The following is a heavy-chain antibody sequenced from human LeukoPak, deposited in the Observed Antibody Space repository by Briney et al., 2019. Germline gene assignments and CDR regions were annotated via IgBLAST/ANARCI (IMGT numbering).Heavy chain of an antibody. CDR3: ARVHYGGNYYFDY. D-gene: IGHD4-23*01. CDR2: IYYSGST. V-gene: IGHV4-31*03. Sequence: SQTLSLTCTVSGGSISSGGYYWSWIRQHPGKGLEWIGYIYYSGSTYYNPSLKSRVTIPVDTSKNQFSLKLSSVTAADTAVYYCARVHYGGNYYFDYWGQGTLVTVSS. J-gene: IGHJ4*02. CDR1: GGSISSGGYY.